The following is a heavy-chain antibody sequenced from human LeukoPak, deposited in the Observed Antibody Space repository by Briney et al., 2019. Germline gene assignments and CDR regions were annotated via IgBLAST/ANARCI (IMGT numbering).Heavy chain of an antibody. CDR2: IDSGGTA. CDR1: GFTVHSNY. Sequence: GGSVRLSCAASGFTVHSNYMSWFRRAPGQALEWLSIIDSGGTAHYADSVKRRFSISRDNTKSTLYLQMDSLRAEDTAVYCRARTYYSGSGTYQRWFDPWGQGTLVTVSS. CDR3: ARTYYSGSGTYQRWFDP. V-gene: IGHV3-53*01. J-gene: IGHJ5*02. D-gene: IGHD3-10*01.